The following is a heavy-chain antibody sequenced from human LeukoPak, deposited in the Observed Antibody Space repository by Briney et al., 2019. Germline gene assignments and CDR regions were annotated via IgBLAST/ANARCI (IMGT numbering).Heavy chain of an antibody. CDR3: ARGPYCSSTSCYDDYYYMDV. CDR2: INHSGST. D-gene: IGHD2-2*01. Sequence: SETLSLTCAVYGGSFSGYYWSWIRQPPGKGLEWIGEINHSGSTNYSPPLKSRVTISVDTSKNQFSLKLSSVTAADTAVYYCARGPYCSSTSCYDDYYYMDVWGKGTTVTVSS. J-gene: IGHJ6*03. CDR1: GGSFSGYY. V-gene: IGHV4-34*01.